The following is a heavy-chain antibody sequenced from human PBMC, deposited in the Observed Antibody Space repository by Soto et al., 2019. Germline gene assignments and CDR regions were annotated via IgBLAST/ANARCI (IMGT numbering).Heavy chain of an antibody. CDR1: GYTFTGYY. CDR2: INPNSGGT. D-gene: IGHD3-3*01. J-gene: IGHJ6*02. CDR3: ARDMPAYDHYGMDV. Sequence: ASVKVSCKASGYTFTGYYMHWVRQAPGQGLEWMGWINPNSGGTNYAQKFQGRVTMTRDTSISTAYMELRRLRSDDTAVYYCARDMPAYDHYGMDVWGQGTTVTVSS. V-gene: IGHV1-2*02.